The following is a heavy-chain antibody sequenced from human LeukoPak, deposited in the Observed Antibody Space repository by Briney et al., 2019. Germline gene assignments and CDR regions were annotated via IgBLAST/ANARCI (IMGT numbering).Heavy chain of an antibody. V-gene: IGHV5-51*01. CDR3: ARRARTGSQYYFDY. CDR1: GYSFTNYW. J-gene: IGHJ4*02. Sequence: VESLQLYCRGSGYSFTNYWIGWVRQMAGKGLEWMGIIYPGHSDTRYSPSFQGQVTISADKSISTAYLQWSSLKASDTAMYYCARRARTGSQYYFDYWGQGTLVTVSS. D-gene: IGHD1-26*01. CDR2: IYPGHSDT.